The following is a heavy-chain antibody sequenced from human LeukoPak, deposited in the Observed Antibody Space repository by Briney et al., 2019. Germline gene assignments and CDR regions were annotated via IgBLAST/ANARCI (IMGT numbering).Heavy chain of an antibody. CDR1: GGSISSGGYY. V-gene: IGHV4-31*03. CDR2: IYYSGST. Sequence: SQTLSLTCTDSGGSISSGGYYWSWIRQHPGKGLEWIGYIYYSGSTYYNPSLKSRVTISVDTSKNQFSLKLSSVTAADTAVYYCASPSGTYVDTAMADAFDIWGQGTMVTVSS. D-gene: IGHD5-18*01. J-gene: IGHJ3*02. CDR3: ASPSGTYVDTAMADAFDI.